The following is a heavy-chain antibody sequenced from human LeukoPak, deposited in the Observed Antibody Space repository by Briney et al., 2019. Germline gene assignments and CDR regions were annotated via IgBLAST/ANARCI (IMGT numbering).Heavy chain of an antibody. CDR2: ISWNSGSI. D-gene: IGHD3-22*01. CDR3: AKANYYDSSGYLYFDY. J-gene: IGHJ4*02. CDR1: GFTFDDYA. Sequence: GRSLRLSCAASGFTFDDYAMHWVRQAPGKGLEWVSGISWNSGSIGYADSVKGRFTISRDNAKNSLYLQMNSLRAEDTALYYCAKANYYDSSGYLYFDYWGQGTLVTVSS. V-gene: IGHV3-9*01.